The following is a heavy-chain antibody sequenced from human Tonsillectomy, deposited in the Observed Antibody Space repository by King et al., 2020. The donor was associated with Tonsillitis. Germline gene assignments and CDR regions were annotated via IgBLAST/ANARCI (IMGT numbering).Heavy chain of an antibody. Sequence: EVQLVESGGGLVKPGGSLRLSCAASGFTFSNFGVNWVRQAPGKGLEWVSSISSSSNYIYYADSVKGRFTISRDNAKNSLFLQMNSLRAEDTAVYYCASVSWNYDAFDIWGQGTMVTVSS. J-gene: IGHJ3*02. V-gene: IGHV3-21*01. CDR3: ASVSWNYDAFDI. CDR1: GFTFSNFG. D-gene: IGHD1-7*01. CDR2: ISSSSNYI.